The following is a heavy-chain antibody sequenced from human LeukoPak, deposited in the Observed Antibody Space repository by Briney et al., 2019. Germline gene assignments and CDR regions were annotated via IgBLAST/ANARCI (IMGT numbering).Heavy chain of an antibody. D-gene: IGHD4-17*01. J-gene: IGHJ2*01. V-gene: IGHV4-38-2*02. CDR1: GYSFSSGYF. Sequence: SETLSLTCTVSGYSFSSGYFWGWIRQPPGKGLEWIGSIYHRGSTYYNPSLRSRVTISVDTSKNQFSLKLSSVTAADTAVYYCARDHDYATERWYFDLWGRGTLVTVSS. CDR3: ARDHDYATERWYFDL. CDR2: IYHRGST.